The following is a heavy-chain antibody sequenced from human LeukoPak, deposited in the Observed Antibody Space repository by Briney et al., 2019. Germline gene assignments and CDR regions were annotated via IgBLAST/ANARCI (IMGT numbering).Heavy chain of an antibody. CDR1: GGSISSYY. Sequence: SETLSLTCTVSGGSISSYYWSWIRQPPGKGLEWIGYIFYSGSTNYNPSLKSRVTISVDTSKNQFSLKLGSVTAADTAVYYCARPGGGGNSDAFDIWGQGTMVTVSS. J-gene: IGHJ3*02. CDR3: ARPGGGGNSDAFDI. D-gene: IGHD4-23*01. CDR2: IFYSGST. V-gene: IGHV4-59*08.